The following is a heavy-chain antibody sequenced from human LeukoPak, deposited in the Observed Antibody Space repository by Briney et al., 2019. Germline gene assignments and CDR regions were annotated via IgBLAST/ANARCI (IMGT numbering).Heavy chain of an antibody. CDR3: AKDWGHYYDSSGYRFGFDS. V-gene: IGHV3-23*01. Sequence: GGSLRLSCAASGFTFSSYAMSWVRQAPGKGLEWVSAISGSGGSTYYADSVKGRFTISRDNSKNTLYLQMNSLRAEDTAVYYCAKDWGHYYDSSGYRFGFDSWGQGTLVTVSA. CDR2: ISGSGGST. D-gene: IGHD3-22*01. J-gene: IGHJ4*02. CDR1: GFTFSSYA.